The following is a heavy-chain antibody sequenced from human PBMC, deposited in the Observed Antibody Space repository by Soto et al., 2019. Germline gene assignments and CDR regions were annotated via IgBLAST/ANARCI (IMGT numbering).Heavy chain of an antibody. CDR1: GFTFNTYA. CDR2: ISDSGGRT. V-gene: IGHV3-23*01. J-gene: IGHJ4*02. Sequence: PGGSLRLSCAASGFTFNTYAMSWVRQAPGKGLEWVSTISDSGGRTYYAASVKGRFTISRDNSKNTLYLLMNSLRTEDTAVYYCAKEVPTNPLDSWGQGTLVTV. CDR3: AKEVPTNPLDS. D-gene: IGHD5-12*01.